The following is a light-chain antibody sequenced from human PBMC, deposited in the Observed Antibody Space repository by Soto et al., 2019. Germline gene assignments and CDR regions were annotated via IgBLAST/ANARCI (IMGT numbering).Light chain of an antibody. J-gene: IGKJ2*01. CDR3: QQGNSFPYT. CDR2: AVS. CDR1: QGISSW. V-gene: IGKV1D-12*01. Sequence: DIQMTQSPSSVSASVGDRVTITCRASQGISSWLAWYQQQPGKAPNLLISAVSSLESGVPSRFSGSGSGTEFTLTISSLQPEDFATYYCQQGNSFPYTFGQGTKVEIK.